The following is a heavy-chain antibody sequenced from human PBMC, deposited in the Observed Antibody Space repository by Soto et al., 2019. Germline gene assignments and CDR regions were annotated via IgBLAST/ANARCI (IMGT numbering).Heavy chain of an antibody. V-gene: IGHV3-73*01. CDR3: TSPIAVAGSSDY. J-gene: IGHJ4*02. CDR2: IRSKANSYAT. CDR1: GFTFSGSA. D-gene: IGHD6-19*01. Sequence: EVQLVESGGGLVQPGGSLKLSCAASGFTFSGSAMHWVRQASGKGLEWVGRIRSKANSYATAYAASVKGRFTISRDYSKNTAYLQMNSLKTEDTAVYYCTSPIAVAGSSDYWGQGTLVTVSS.